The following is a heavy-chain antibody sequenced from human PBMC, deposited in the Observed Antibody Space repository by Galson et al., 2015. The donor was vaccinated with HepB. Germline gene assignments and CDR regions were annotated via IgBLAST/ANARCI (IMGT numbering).Heavy chain of an antibody. D-gene: IGHD2-15*01. CDR3: AKDGGEEDIVVVVAEYWYFDL. CDR2: ISGSGGST. V-gene: IGHV3-23*01. CDR1: GFTFSSYA. J-gene: IGHJ2*01. Sequence: SLRLSCAASGFTFSSYAMSWVRQAPGKGLEWVSAISGSGGSTYYADSVKGRFTISRDNSKNTLYLQMNSLRAEDTAVYYCAKDGGEEDIVVVVAEYWYFDLWGRGTLVTVSS.